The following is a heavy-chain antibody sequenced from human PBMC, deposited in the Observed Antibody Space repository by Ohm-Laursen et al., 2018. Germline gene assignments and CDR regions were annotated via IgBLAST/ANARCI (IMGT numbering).Heavy chain of an antibody. V-gene: IGHV3-9*01. Sequence: LRLSCTASGFTFDNYAMHWVRQAPGKGLEWVSGISWNNGYIGYADSVKGRFTISRDNAKNSLYLQMNSLRAEDTALYYCAKVEGYAGAHWGQGTLVTVSS. D-gene: IGHD3-16*01. CDR3: AKVEGYAGAH. CDR2: ISWNNGYI. J-gene: IGHJ4*02. CDR1: GFTFDNYA.